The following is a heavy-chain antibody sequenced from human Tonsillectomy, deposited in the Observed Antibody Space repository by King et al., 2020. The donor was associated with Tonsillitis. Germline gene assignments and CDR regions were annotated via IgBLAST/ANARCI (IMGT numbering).Heavy chain of an antibody. V-gene: IGHV2-5*02. J-gene: IGHJ3*02. Sequence: QFTLKESGPALVKPTQTLTLTCTFSGFSLNTSEVGVAWIRQPPGKALEWLALIYWDDDKRYSPSLKSRLTITMDTSKNQVFLTMTNMDPVDTATYYCAHGRFETHYSDTSALDAFDIWGQGTMVTVSS. CDR2: IYWDDDK. D-gene: IGHD3-22*01. CDR3: AHGRFETHYSDTSALDAFDI. CDR1: GFSLNTSEVG.